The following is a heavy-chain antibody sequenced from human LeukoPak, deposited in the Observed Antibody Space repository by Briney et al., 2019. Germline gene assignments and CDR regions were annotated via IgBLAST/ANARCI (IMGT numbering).Heavy chain of an antibody. Sequence: GGSLRLSCAASRFTFSSYAMTWVRQAPGKGLEWVSTLSGSGDSTYYADSVKGRFTISRDNAKNTLYLQMNSLRAEDTAVYYCARDDYDILTGYLNPLDYWGQGTLVTVSS. CDR2: LSGSGDST. D-gene: IGHD3-9*01. CDR3: ARDDYDILTGYLNPLDY. V-gene: IGHV3-23*01. CDR1: RFTFSSYA. J-gene: IGHJ4*02.